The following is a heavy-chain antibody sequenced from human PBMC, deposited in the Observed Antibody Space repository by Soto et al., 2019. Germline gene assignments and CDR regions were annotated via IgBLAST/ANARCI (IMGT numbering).Heavy chain of an antibody. Sequence: GGSPRLSCAPSGFTFSSYEMNWVRQAPGKGLEWVSYISVSGTMRFYADAVKGRFTISRDNTKKILYLQMNSLRAEDTALYYCATAGLTGTVWGQGTTVTVSS. V-gene: IGHV3-48*03. CDR1: GFTFSSYE. CDR3: ATAGLTGTV. D-gene: IGHD3-9*01. J-gene: IGHJ6*02. CDR2: ISVSGTMR.